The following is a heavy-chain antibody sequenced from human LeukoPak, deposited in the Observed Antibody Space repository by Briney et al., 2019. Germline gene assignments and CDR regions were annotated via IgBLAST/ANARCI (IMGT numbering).Heavy chain of an antibody. J-gene: IGHJ6*02. V-gene: IGHV1-18*04. CDR3: ARSAADTERDYYYYYGMDV. CDR2: ISAYNGNT. D-gene: IGHD6-13*01. Sequence: ASVKVSCKASGYTFTGYYMHWVRQAPGQGLEWMGWISAYNGNTNYAQKLQGRVTMTTDTSTSTAYMELRSLRSDDTAVYYCARSAADTERDYYYYYGMDVWGQGTTVTVSS. CDR1: GYTFTGYY.